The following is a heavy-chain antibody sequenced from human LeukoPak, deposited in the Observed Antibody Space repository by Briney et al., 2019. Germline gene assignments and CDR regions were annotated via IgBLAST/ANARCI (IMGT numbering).Heavy chain of an antibody. V-gene: IGHV5-51*01. J-gene: IGHJ6*02. D-gene: IGHD2-2*01. Sequence: GESLKISCKVSGYIFANYWIAWVRQMPGKGLEWMGIIYPGDSDTRYSPSFQGQVSIAVDKSISTAYLQWNSLKTSDSAMYYCARQNHVGGCDSRSCYGRRGMGVWGLGTTVTVSS. CDR3: ARQNHVGGCDSRSCYGRRGMGV. CDR1: GYIFANYW. CDR2: IYPGDSDT.